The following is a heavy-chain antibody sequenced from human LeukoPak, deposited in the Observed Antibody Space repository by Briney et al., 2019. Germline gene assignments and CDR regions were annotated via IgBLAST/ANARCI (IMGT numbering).Heavy chain of an antibody. CDR3: ARGWDYDILTGYYFSLSFDY. J-gene: IGHJ4*02. CDR2: IIPILGIA. Sequence: SVKVSCKASGGTFSSYAISWVRQAPGQGLEWMGRIIPILGIANYAQKFQGRVTITADKSTSTAYMELSSLRSENTAVYYCARGWDYDILTGYYFSLSFDYWGQGTLVTVSS. D-gene: IGHD3-9*01. V-gene: IGHV1-69*04. CDR1: GGTFSSYA.